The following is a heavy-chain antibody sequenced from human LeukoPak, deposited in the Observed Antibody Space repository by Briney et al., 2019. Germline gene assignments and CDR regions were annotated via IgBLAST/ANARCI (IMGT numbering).Heavy chain of an antibody. CDR2: ITGSGGNT. CDR3: AKAASSSWPSYYYGMDV. V-gene: IGHV3-23*01. D-gene: IGHD6-13*01. Sequence: GGSLRLSCAASGFIFSSYSMSWVRQAPGMGLEWVSVITGSGGNTYYADSVKGRFAISKDNSKNTVYLQMSSLRVDDTAVYYCAKAASSSWPSYYYGMDVWGQGTTVTVSS. CDR1: GFIFSSYS. J-gene: IGHJ6*02.